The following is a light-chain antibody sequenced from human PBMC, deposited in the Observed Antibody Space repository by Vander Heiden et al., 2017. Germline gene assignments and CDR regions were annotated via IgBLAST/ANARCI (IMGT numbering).Light chain of an antibody. V-gene: IGKV4-1*01. CDR2: SAG. CDR1: RSVLFQGKSENQ. J-gene: IGKJ2*01. CDR3: HQDDDTPYT. Sequence: DIVMTQSPDSLAVSLGERATINCKSSRSVLFQGKSENQLAWYQQKPGRPPRLLISSAGTREAGVPDRFSGSGSGTDFTLTISRLQAEDVAVYYCHQDDDTPYTFGQGTRLEI.